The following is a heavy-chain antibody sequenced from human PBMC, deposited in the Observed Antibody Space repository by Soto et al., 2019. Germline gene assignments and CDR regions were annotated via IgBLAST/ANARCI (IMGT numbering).Heavy chain of an antibody. CDR1: GYTFTSYG. Sequence: GASVKVSCKASGYTFTSYGISWVRQAPGQGLEWMGWISAYNGNTNYAQKLQGRVTMTTDTSTSTAYMELRSLRSDDTAVYYCARAGIVLMVYAILGAFDIWGQGTMVTVSS. V-gene: IGHV1-18*01. CDR3: ARAGIVLMVYAILGAFDI. D-gene: IGHD2-8*01. CDR2: ISAYNGNT. J-gene: IGHJ3*02.